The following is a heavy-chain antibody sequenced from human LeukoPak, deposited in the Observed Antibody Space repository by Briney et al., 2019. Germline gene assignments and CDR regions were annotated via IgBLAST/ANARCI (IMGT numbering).Heavy chain of an antibody. CDR1: GFTFSSYS. V-gene: IGHV3-48*01. Sequence: GSLRLSCAASGFTFSSYSINWVRQAPGKGLEWVSYISSSRSTIYYADSVKGRFTISRDNAKNSLYLQMNCLRAEGTAVYSCARGGGAIWGQGTMVTVSS. CDR2: ISSSRSTI. CDR3: ARGGGAI. D-gene: IGHD1-26*01. J-gene: IGHJ3*02.